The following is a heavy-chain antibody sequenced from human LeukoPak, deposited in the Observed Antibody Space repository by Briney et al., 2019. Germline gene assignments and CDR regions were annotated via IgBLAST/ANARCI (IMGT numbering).Heavy chain of an antibody. CDR2: IYYSGST. CDR1: GGSISSYY. V-gene: IGHV4-59*01. D-gene: IGHD5-18*01. CDR3: ASWAPYSYGYGFDY. J-gene: IGHJ4*02. Sequence: SETLSLTCTVSGGSISSYYWSWIRQPPGKGLEWIGYIYYSGSTNYNPSLKSRVTISVDTSKNQFSLKLSSVTAADTAVYYCASWAPYSYGYGFDYWGQGTLVTVSS.